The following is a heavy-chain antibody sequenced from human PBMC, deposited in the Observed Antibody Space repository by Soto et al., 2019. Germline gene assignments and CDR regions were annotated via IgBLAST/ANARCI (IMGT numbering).Heavy chain of an antibody. D-gene: IGHD2-15*01. V-gene: IGHV5-51*01. CDR1: GYSFTSYW. Sequence: PGESLKISCKGSGYSFTSYWIGWVRQMPGKGLEWMGIIYPGDSDTRYSPSFQGQVTISADKSISTAYLQWSSLKASDTAMYYWASLSPSSDYSKYFDYWGQATLVTVSS. CDR3: ASLSPSSDYSKYFDY. J-gene: IGHJ4*02. CDR2: IYPGDSDT.